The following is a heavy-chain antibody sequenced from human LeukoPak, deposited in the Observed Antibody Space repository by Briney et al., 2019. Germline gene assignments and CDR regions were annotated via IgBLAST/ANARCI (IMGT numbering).Heavy chain of an antibody. J-gene: IGHJ4*02. D-gene: IGHD2-15*01. Sequence: GASVKVSCKASGYTFTAYFIHWVRQAPGEGLEWMGWINPNSGDTNCAQKFQGRVTMTRDTSISTSYLELSDLRSEDTAVYYCTRDDAVVIGASGPVAADRDYCGQGTLVTVSS. CDR2: INPNSGDT. CDR3: TRDDAVVIGASGPVAADRDY. CDR1: GYTFTAYF. V-gene: IGHV1-2*02.